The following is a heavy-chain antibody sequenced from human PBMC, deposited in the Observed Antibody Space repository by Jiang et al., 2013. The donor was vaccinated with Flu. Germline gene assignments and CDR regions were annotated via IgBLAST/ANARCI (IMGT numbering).Heavy chain of an antibody. CDR3: ARALGGFNYYNAGNYYGPSDF. CDR1: GGSINSGGYY. D-gene: IGHD3-10*01. V-gene: IGHV4-31*03. CDR2: IYYSGST. Sequence: GLVKPSQTLSLTCTVSGGSINSGGYYWNWVRQHPGKGLEWIGHIYYSGSTDYNPSLRSRVTISLDTSEKQFSLKLSSVTAADTAVYYCARALGGFNYYNAGNYYGPSDFWGQGALVAVSS. J-gene: IGHJ4*02.